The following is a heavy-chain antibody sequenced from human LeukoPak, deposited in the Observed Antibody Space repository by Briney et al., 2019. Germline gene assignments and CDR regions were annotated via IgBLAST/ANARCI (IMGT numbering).Heavy chain of an antibody. D-gene: IGHD3-22*01. CDR3: ARDYDSSGYTHPFDY. J-gene: IGHJ4*02. Sequence: ASVKVSCKASGYTFTGYYMHWVRQAPGQGLEWMGWINPNSGGTNYAQKFQGRVTMTRDTSISTAYMELSRLRSDDTAVYYCARDYDSSGYTHPFDYWGQGTLVTVSS. CDR1: GYTFTGYY. V-gene: IGHV1-2*02. CDR2: INPNSGGT.